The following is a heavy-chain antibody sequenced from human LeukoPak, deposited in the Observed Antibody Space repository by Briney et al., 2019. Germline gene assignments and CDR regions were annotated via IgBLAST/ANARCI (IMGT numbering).Heavy chain of an antibody. CDR2: ISWNSGSI. CDR1: GFTFDDYA. J-gene: IGHJ5*02. D-gene: IGHD5-18*01. V-gene: IGHV3-9*01. CDR3: AKDKRAMVNSFCFDP. Sequence: GGSLRLSCETSGFTFDDYAMHWVRQAPGKGLEWVSGISWNSGSIGYVDSVKGRFTISRDNAKNSLYLQMNSLRAEDTAFYYCAKDKRAMVNSFCFDPWGQGTLVTVSS.